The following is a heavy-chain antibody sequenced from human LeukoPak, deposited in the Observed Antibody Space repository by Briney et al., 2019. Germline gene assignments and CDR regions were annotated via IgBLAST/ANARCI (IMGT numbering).Heavy chain of an antibody. J-gene: IGHJ6*03. Sequence: SETLSLTCTVSGGSISSSSYYWGWIRQPPGKGLEWIGSIYYSGSTYYNPSLKSRVTISVDTSKNQFSLKLSSVTAADTAVYYCAREKIGTGTVLGKDYYYMDVWGKGTTVTVSS. CDR1: GGSISSSSYY. D-gene: IGHD3-16*01. V-gene: IGHV4-39*07. CDR3: AREKIGTGTVLGKDYYYMDV. CDR2: IYYSGST.